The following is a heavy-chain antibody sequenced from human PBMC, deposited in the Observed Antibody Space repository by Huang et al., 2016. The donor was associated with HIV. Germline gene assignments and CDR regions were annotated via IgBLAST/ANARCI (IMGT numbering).Heavy chain of an antibody. Sequence: EVQLVQSEAEVKKPGESLKISCRGSGYSFTNYWIGWVRQGPGEGLEWVGVTYPAYPDTRYSPSFQGQVTFSADKSTRTAYLQWSSLQASDTAIYYCARSEVLVTAVPFDHWGQGTLVTVSS. D-gene: IGHD2-21*02. CDR3: ARSEVLVTAVPFDH. CDR2: TYPAYPDT. V-gene: IGHV5-51*03. CDR1: GYSFTNYW. J-gene: IGHJ4*02.